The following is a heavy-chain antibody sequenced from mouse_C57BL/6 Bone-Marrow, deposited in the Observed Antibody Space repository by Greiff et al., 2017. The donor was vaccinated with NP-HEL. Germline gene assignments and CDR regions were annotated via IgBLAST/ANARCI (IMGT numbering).Heavy chain of an antibody. Sequence: EVKLVESGGGLVQPGGSLKLSCAASGFTFSDYYMYWVRQTPEKRLEWVAYISNGGGSTYYPDTVKGRFTISRDNAKNTLYLQMSRLKSEDTAMYYCARQGHSNWSFDDWGQGTTLTVSS. CDR1: GFTFSDYY. D-gene: IGHD2-5*01. V-gene: IGHV5-12*01. J-gene: IGHJ2*01. CDR3: ARQGHSNWSFDD. CDR2: ISNGGGST.